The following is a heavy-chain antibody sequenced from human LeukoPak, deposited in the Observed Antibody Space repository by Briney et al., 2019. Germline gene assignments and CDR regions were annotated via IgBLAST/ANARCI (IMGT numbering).Heavy chain of an antibody. Sequence: GGSLRLSCAASGFILSDYYMSWIRQAPGKGPEWVAYITSSGSTKYYANSARGRFTISRDNGGNSLYLEMNSLTAEDSAIYYCARNGQTTVTSNYYYYFLDVWGTGTTVAVSS. CDR3: ARNGQTTVTSNYYYYFLDV. CDR1: GFILSDYY. V-gene: IGHV3-11*01. CDR2: ITSSGSTK. J-gene: IGHJ6*03. D-gene: IGHD4-17*01.